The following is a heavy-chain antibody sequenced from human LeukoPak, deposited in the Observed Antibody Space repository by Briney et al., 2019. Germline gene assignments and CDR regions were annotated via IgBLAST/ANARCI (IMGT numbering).Heavy chain of an antibody. Sequence: GRSLRLSCAASGFTFSSYGMHWVRQAAGKGLEWVAVIWYDGSNKYYADSVKGRFTISRDNSKNTLYLQMNSLRAEDTAVYYCARDHLDDILTHWSRGTLVTVSS. J-gene: IGHJ2*01. V-gene: IGHV3-33*01. CDR1: GFTFSSYG. CDR3: ARDHLDDILTH. CDR2: IWYDGSNK. D-gene: IGHD3-9*01.